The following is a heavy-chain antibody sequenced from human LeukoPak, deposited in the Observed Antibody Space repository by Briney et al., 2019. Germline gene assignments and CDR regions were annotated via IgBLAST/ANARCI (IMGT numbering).Heavy chain of an antibody. CDR1: RFTLSTYW. J-gene: IGHJ4*02. CDR3: ARGVPYDSWSGPHYSDY. CDR2: IKQDGSQE. D-gene: IGHD3-3*01. Sequence: GGSLRLSCAASRFTLSTYWMSWVRQAPGKGLEWVAHIKQDGSQEYYVDSVKGRFTISRDSAKNSLYLQMNSLRAEDTSVYYCARGVPYDSWSGPHYSDYWGQGTLVTVSS. V-gene: IGHV3-7*01.